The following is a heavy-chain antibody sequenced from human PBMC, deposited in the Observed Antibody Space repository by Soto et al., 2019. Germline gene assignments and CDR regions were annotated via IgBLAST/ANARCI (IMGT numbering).Heavy chain of an antibody. CDR3: ARELDVVVPAATRYYYYYYGMDV. Sequence: ASVKVSCKASGYTFTSYAMHWVRQAPGQRLEWMGWINAGNGNTKYSLKFQGRVTITRDTSASTAYMELSSLRSEDTAVYYCARELDVVVPAATRYYYYYYGMDVWGQGTTVTVSS. J-gene: IGHJ6*02. V-gene: IGHV1-3*01. D-gene: IGHD2-2*01. CDR1: GYTFTSYA. CDR2: INAGNGNT.